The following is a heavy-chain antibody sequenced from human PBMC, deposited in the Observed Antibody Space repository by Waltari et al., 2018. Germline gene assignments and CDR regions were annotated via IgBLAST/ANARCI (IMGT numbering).Heavy chain of an antibody. Sequence: EVQLVQSGAEVKKPGATVTISCKASGYTFTDYSKHWVQQAPGKGLEWMGRVDPADSETIYAEKFQGRVTITADTSTDTAYMELSSLRSEDTAVYYCATVLTTVPTYWFDPWGQGTLVTVSS. V-gene: IGHV1-69-2*01. J-gene: IGHJ5*02. CDR3: ATVLTTVPTYWFDP. CDR2: VDPADSET. CDR1: GYTFTDYS. D-gene: IGHD4-4*01.